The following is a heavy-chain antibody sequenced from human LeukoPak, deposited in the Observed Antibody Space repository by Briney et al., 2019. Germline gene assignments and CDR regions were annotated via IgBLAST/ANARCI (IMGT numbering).Heavy chain of an antibody. CDR2: ISYDGSNK. CDR3: ARDLSSGWYPEYYFDY. CDR1: GFTFSSYA. J-gene: IGHJ4*02. D-gene: IGHD6-19*01. Sequence: GGSLRLSCAASGFTFSSYAMHWVRQAPGKGLEWVAVISYDGSNKYYADSAKGRFTISRDNSKNTLYLQMNSLRAEDTAVYYCARDLSSGWYPEYYFDYWGQGTLVTVSS. V-gene: IGHV3-30-3*01.